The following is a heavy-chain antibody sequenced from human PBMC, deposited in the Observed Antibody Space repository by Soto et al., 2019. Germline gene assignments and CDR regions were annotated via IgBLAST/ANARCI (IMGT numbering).Heavy chain of an antibody. CDR3: ARAVLITIFGVDLRSHAFDI. Sequence: GGSLRLSCAASGFTFSSYWMSWVRQAPGKGLEWVANIKQDGSEKYYVDSVKGRFTISRDNAKNSLYLQMNSLRAEDTAVYYCARAVLITIFGVDLRSHAFDIWGQGTMVTVSS. J-gene: IGHJ3*02. CDR2: IKQDGSEK. V-gene: IGHV3-7*01. D-gene: IGHD3-3*01. CDR1: GFTFSSYW.